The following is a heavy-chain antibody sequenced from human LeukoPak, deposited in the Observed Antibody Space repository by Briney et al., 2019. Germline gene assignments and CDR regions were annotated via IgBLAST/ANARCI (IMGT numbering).Heavy chain of an antibody. CDR2: IYYSGNT. CDR3: ARVPYSSSWYRHYYYMDV. V-gene: IGHV4-39*07. J-gene: IGHJ6*03. CDR1: GVSISSSNSY. Sequence: PSETLSLTCTVSGVSISSSNSYWGWIRQPPGKGLEWIGSIYYSGNTNYNPSLKSRVTISVDTSKNQFSLKLSSVTAADTAVYYCARVPYSSSWYRHYYYMDVWGKGTTVTISS. D-gene: IGHD6-13*01.